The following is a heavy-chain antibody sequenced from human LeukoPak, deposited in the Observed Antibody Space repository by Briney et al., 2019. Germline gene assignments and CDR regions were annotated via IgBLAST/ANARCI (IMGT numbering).Heavy chain of an antibody. CDR3: VSGYF. V-gene: IGHV4-38-2*01. Sequence: SETLSLTCAVSGYSISSGYYWGWIRQPPGQGLEWIGRIYHSGSTYYNPSLKSRVTISVDTSKNQFSLKLSSVTGADTAVYYCVSGYF. J-gene: IGHJ2*01. CDR1: GYSISSGYY. D-gene: IGHD5-12*01. CDR2: IYHSGST.